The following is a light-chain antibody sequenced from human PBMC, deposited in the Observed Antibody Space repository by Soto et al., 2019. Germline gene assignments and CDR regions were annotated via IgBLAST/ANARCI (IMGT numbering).Light chain of an antibody. CDR1: QSVASY. J-gene: IGKJ1*01. Sequence: EIVLTQSPATLSLSPGERVTLSCRASQSVASYLAWYQQRPGQAPRLLISDASSRATGIPARFSGSGSGTDFTLPISSLEPEDFAVYYCQQRSNWPRTFGQGTKLEIK. CDR3: QQRSNWPRT. CDR2: DAS. V-gene: IGKV3-11*01.